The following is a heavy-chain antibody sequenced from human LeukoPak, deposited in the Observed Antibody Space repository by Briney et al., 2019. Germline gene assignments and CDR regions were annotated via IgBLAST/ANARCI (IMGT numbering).Heavy chain of an antibody. Sequence: SETLSLTCTVSGGSISSYYWSWIRQPPGKGLEWIGYIYYSGSTYYNPSLKSRVTISVDTSKNQFSLKLSSVTAADTAVYYCARVSGDSSSWYVPAAVWGQGTLVTVSS. CDR2: IYYSGST. CDR1: GGSISSYY. CDR3: ARVSGDSSSWYVPAAV. J-gene: IGHJ4*02. D-gene: IGHD6-13*01. V-gene: IGHV4-59*12.